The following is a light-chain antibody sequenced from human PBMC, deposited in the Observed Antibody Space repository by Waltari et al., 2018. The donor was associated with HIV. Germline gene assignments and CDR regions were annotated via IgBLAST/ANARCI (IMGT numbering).Light chain of an antibody. CDR1: SSDAGGYNY. Sequence: QSALTQPRSVSGSPGQSVTISCTATSSDAGGYNYVSWYQQHPGKAPKLMIYDVSKRPSGVPDRFSGSKSGNTASLTISGLQAEDEADYYCCSYAGSFVVFGGGTKLTVL. CDR3: CSYAGSFVV. V-gene: IGLV2-11*01. J-gene: IGLJ2*01. CDR2: DVS.